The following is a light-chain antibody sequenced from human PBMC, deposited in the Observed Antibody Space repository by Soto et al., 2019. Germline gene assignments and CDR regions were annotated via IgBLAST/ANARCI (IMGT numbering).Light chain of an antibody. CDR1: QSVRSN. Sequence: EIVMTQSPATLSVSPGERATLSCRASQSVRSNLAWYQQKPGQAPRLLIYGASTRATGIPARFSSSGSGTEFTLTISSLQSEDFAMYYCLHHGSSLWTFGQGTKVDIK. V-gene: IGKV3-15*01. J-gene: IGKJ1*01. CDR3: LHHGSSLWT. CDR2: GAS.